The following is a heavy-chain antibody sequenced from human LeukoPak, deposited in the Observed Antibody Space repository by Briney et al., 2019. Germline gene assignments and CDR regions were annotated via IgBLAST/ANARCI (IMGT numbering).Heavy chain of an antibody. J-gene: IGHJ4*02. CDR1: GFTFSSYS. CDR3: ARAGYCGGDCHSGYFDY. Sequence: GGSLRLSCAASGFTFSSYSMNWVRQAPGKGLEWVSSISSGSSYIYYADSVKGRFTISRDNAKNSLYLQMNSLRAEDTAVYYCARAGYCGGDCHSGYFDYWGQGTLVTVSS. CDR2: ISSGSSYI. V-gene: IGHV3-21*01. D-gene: IGHD2-21*02.